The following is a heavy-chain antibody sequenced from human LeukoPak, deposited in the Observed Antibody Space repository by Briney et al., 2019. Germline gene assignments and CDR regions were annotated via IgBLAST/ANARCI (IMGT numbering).Heavy chain of an antibody. Sequence: GGSLRLSCAASGFTFSSYAMSWVRQAPGQGLEWMGIINPSGGSTTYTQKFQGRVTMTRDTSTRIVYMELSSLKSEDTAVYYCARGGGYGSGPYWGQGTLVTVSS. J-gene: IGHJ4*02. CDR1: GFTFSSYA. V-gene: IGHV1-46*01. CDR3: ARGGGYGSGPY. D-gene: IGHD3-10*01. CDR2: INPSGGST.